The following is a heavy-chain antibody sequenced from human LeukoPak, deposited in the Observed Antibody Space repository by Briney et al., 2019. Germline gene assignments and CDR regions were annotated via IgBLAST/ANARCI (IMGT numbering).Heavy chain of an antibody. J-gene: IGHJ4*02. D-gene: IGHD4-23*01. CDR1: GFTFSTYG. V-gene: IGHV3-30*02. Sequence: GGSLRLSCAASGFTFSTYGMHWVRQAPGKGLEWVAFIRYDGSSKYYADSVKGRFTISRDNAKNSLYLQMNSLRAEDTAVYYCARGSRGNFDYWGQGTLVTVSS. CDR3: ARGSRGNFDY. CDR2: IRYDGSSK.